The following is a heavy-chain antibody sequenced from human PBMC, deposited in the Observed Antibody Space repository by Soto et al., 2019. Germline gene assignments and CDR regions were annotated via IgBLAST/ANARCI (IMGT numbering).Heavy chain of an antibody. D-gene: IGHD6-13*01. V-gene: IGHV5-51*01. J-gene: IGHJ6*02. CDR3: ARTAAAGKYYYGMDV. CDR2: TYPEDSQT. CDR1: GYSFTSYW. Sequence: GESLKISCKASGYSFTSYWIGWVRQISGKGLEWMGITYPEDSQTLYSPSFQGQVTISVDKSISTVYLQWSSLKASDTAMYYCARTAAAGKYYYGMDVWGQGTTVTVSS.